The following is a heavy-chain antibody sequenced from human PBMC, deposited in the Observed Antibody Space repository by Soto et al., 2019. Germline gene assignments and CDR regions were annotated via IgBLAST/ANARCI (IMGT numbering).Heavy chain of an antibody. CDR1: GFTVSSKY. V-gene: IGHV3-66*01. CDR2: IQSGGPT. Sequence: EVQLVESGGGLVQPGGSLRLSCAASGFTVSSKYMSWVRQAPGKGLEWVSLIQSGGPTYYADSVKGRFTISRDTSENTVHLLMYSLRAEYTGVYFCARDGVLCDGGSCYGVPLVVGGKGTRVTVSS. D-gene: IGHD2-15*01. CDR3: ARDGVLCDGGSCYGVPLVV. J-gene: IGHJ6*03.